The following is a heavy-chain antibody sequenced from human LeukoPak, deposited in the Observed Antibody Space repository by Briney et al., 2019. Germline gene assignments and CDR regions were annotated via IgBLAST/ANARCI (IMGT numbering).Heavy chain of an antibody. CDR3: AREKASGALWFGELLFDY. D-gene: IGHD3-10*01. CDR1: GGTFSSYA. V-gene: IGHV1-69*01. CDR2: IIPIFGTA. J-gene: IGHJ4*02. Sequence: SVTVSCKASGGTFSSYAISWVRQAPGQGLEWMGGIIPIFGTANYAQKFQGRVTITADESTSTAYMELSSLRSEDTAVYYCAREKASGALWFGELLFDYWGQGTLVTVSS.